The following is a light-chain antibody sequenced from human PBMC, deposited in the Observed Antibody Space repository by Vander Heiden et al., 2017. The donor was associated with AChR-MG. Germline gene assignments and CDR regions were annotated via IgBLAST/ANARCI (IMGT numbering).Light chain of an antibody. CDR3: SSYAGNKTLA. Sequence: QSALTQSAPDSGQPGHSITSSCSGPSSDVGGHNLVSWYQQHPGKAPKFMIYEVNKRPSGVSNRFSGSKSGNTASLTISGLQAEDEADYFCSSYAGNKTLAFGGGTKVTVL. J-gene: IGLJ2*01. CDR1: SSDVGGHNL. CDR2: EVN. V-gene: IGLV2-23*02.